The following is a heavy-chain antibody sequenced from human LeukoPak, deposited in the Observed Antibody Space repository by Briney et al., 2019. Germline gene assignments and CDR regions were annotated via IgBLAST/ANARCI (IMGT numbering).Heavy chain of an antibody. D-gene: IGHD6-13*01. J-gene: IGHJ4*02. CDR3: ATSTAAAGTD. CDR2: IKLDGSEK. Sequence: GSLRLSCAASGFPFSNLWMSWVRQAPGKGLKWVANIKLDGSEKYYVDSVKGRFTISRDNAQNSLYLQMNSLRAEDTAIYYCATSTAAAGTDWGQGTLVTVSS. V-gene: IGHV3-7*03. CDR1: GFPFSNLW.